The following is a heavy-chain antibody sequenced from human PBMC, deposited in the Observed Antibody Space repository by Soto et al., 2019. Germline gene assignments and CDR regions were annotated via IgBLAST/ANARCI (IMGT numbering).Heavy chain of an antibody. D-gene: IGHD5-12*01. CDR2: ISDSGRII. CDR3: ARELVATNGIDV. V-gene: IGHV3-48*03. CDR1: GLIFSDYD. Sequence: GGSLRLSCAASGLIFSDYDMNWVRQAPGKGLEWLSYISDSGRIIYNADSVKGRFTISRDNAQNSLYLQMNTLRPEDTAIYYCARELVATNGIDVWDQGTTVTVSS. J-gene: IGHJ6*02.